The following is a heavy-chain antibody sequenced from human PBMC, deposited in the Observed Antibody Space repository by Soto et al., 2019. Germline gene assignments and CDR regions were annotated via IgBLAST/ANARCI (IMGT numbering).Heavy chain of an antibody. J-gene: IGHJ4*02. D-gene: IGHD1-1*01. CDR2: MYNTGST. CDR1: GGSISGYY. Sequence: SSDTLSLTCTVSGGSISGYYWSWIRQPPGKGLEWIGYMYNTGSTVYNPSFKSRVTISVDTSKNQFSLNLNSMTVADAAMYYCARWVEVSLDYFDSWGQGIPVTVS. V-gene: IGHV4-59*12. CDR3: ARWVEVSLDYFDS.